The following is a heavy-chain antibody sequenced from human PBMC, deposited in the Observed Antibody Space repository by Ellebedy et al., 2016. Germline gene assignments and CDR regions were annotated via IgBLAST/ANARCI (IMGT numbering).Heavy chain of an antibody. D-gene: IGHD2-21*02. J-gene: IGHJ4*02. CDR3: ARRASCGGDCRRGEVDN. V-gene: IGHV1-2*02. Sequence: ASVKVSXXASGYTFTGYYMHWVRQAPGQGLEWMGWINPNSGGTNYAQKFQGRVTMTKDTSITTAYMELSSLRSDDAAVYYCARRASCGGDCRRGEVDNWGQGTLVTVSS. CDR1: GYTFTGYY. CDR2: INPNSGGT.